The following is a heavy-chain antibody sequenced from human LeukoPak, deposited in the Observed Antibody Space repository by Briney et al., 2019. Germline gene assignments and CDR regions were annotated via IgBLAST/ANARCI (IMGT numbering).Heavy chain of an antibody. CDR2: ITSTSAYR. V-gene: IGHV3-21*01. CDR3: ARVTAGATPLNYYYYSMDV. J-gene: IGHJ6*03. Sequence: GGSLRLSCVGSGFAFNTYTITWVRQAPGKGLEWVSSITSTSAYRQYADSVRGRFTISRDNTKNSLYLQMNSLGAEDTAVYHCARVTAGATPLNYYYYSMDVWGKGTTVTVSS. D-gene: IGHD1-26*01. CDR1: GFAFNTYT.